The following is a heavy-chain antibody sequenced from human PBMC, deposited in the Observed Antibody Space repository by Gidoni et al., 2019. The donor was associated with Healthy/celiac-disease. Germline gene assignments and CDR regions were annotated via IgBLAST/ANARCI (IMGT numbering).Heavy chain of an antibody. V-gene: IGHV1-46*01. D-gene: IGHD3-3*01. CDR2: INPSGGST. CDR3: ARSYYDFWSGYYPGGPFDP. J-gene: IGHJ5*02. CDR1: FTSYY. Sequence: FTSYYMHWVRQAPGQGLEWMGIINPSGGSTSYAQKFQGRVTMTRDTSTSTVYMELSSLRSEDTAVYYCARSYYDFWSGYYPGGPFDPWGQGTLVTVSS.